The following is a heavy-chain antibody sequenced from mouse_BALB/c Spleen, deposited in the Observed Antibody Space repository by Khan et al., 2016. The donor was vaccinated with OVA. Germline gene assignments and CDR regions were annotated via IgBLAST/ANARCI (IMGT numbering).Heavy chain of an antibody. CDR1: GYTFTSYW. D-gene: IGHD1-1*01. V-gene: IGHV1S41*01. CDR2: ISPGSGSD. Sequence: DLVKPGASVKLSCKASGYTFTSYWINWIKQRPGQGLEWIGQISPGSGSDYYNKIFTVKATLTVDTSSTTAYIQLSSLSSEDSAVYLCARSNYYGSGLYAMDYWGQGTSVTVSS. J-gene: IGHJ4*01. CDR3: ARSNYYGSGLYAMDY.